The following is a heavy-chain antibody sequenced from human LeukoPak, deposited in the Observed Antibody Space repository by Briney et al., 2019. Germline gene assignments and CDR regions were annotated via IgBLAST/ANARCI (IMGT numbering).Heavy chain of an antibody. CDR2: IYTTGNT. Sequence: SETLSLTCSVSGGSISSYYWSWIRQPAGKGREWIGRIYTTGNTNYNPSLKSRVTMSVDPSKNQFSLNLSSVTAADTAVYYCARDARGWSGFDYWGQGTLVTVSS. J-gene: IGHJ4*02. V-gene: IGHV4-4*07. D-gene: IGHD3-3*01. CDR3: ARDARGWSGFDY. CDR1: GGSISSYY.